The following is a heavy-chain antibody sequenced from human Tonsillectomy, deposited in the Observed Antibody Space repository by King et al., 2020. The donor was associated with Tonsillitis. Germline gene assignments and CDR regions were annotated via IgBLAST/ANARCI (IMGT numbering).Heavy chain of an antibody. V-gene: IGHV4-59*01. CDR1: GGSISNYY. J-gene: IGHJ3*02. D-gene: IGHD4-17*01. CDR3: AREFGPVTTRVDI. Sequence: QLQESGPGLVKPSETLSLTCTVSGGSISNYYWSWIRQSPGKGLEWIGYIYYSGSTNYNPSLKSRVTISVDTSKNQFPLKLSSVTAADTAVYYCAREFGPVTTRVDIWGQGTMVTVSS. CDR2: IYYSGST.